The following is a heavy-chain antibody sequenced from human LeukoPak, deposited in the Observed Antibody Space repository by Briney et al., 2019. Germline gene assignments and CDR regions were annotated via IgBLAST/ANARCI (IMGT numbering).Heavy chain of an antibody. Sequence: SETPSLTCTVSGGSIGSYYWSWIRQPPGKGLEWIGYIYYSGSTNYNPSLKSRVTISVDTSKNQFSLKLSTVTAADTAVYYCIGGSYKQYYFDYWGQGTLVTVSS. V-gene: IGHV4-59*01. D-gene: IGHD1-26*01. CDR1: GGSIGSYY. CDR2: IYYSGST. CDR3: IGGSYKQYYFDY. J-gene: IGHJ4*02.